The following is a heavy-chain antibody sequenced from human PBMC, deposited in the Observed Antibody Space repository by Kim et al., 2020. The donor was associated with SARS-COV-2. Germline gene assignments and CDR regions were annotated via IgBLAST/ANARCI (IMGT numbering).Heavy chain of an antibody. J-gene: IGHJ4*02. CDR2: MNPNSGNT. CDR1: GYTFTSFD. Sequence: ASVKVSCKASGYTFTSFDINWVRHTTGQGLEWVGWMNPNSGNTGYAQKFQGRVTMTRNTSINTAYMELSSLTSEDTAIYYCARSRKVSVEDNRKQDSWGQGTLVTVSS. V-gene: IGHV1-8*01. D-gene: IGHD2-15*01. CDR3: ARSRKVSVEDNRKQDS.